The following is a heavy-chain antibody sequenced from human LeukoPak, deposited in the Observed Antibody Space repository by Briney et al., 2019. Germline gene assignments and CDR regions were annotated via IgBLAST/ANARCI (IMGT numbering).Heavy chain of an antibody. CDR3: ARDRGQWELLGLYYYMDV. CDR2: IIHIFGTA. CDR1: GGTFSRYA. Sequence: PSVKVSCKASGGTFSRYAISWVRQAPGQGLEWMGGIIHIFGTANCAQKFQGRVTITADESTSTAYMELSSLRSEDTAVYYCARDRGQWELLGLYYYMDVWGKGTTVTVSS. J-gene: IGHJ6*03. D-gene: IGHD1-26*01. V-gene: IGHV1-69*13.